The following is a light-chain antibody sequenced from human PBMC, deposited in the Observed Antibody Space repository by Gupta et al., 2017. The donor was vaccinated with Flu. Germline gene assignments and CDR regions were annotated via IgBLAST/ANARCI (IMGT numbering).Light chain of an antibody. V-gene: IGLV1-44*01. CDR1: SSTIGSNS. J-gene: IGLJ1*01. CDR2: SND. Sequence: SVLTQPPSVSATPGQRVTISCSGASSTIGSNSVNWYQQLPGTAPKLLIYSNDKRPSGVPARFSGSKSGTSASLTISGLQAEDEVDYYCAAWDDIRSSYVFGTGTRVTVL. CDR3: AAWDDIRSSYV.